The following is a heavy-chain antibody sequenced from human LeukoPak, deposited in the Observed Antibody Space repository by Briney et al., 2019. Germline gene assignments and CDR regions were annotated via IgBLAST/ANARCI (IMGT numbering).Heavy chain of an antibody. CDR3: ARTNNDYGDSHFQH. Sequence: GGSLRLSCAASGFTVSSSYMSWVRQAPGKGLEWVSVIYSGGCTYYADSVKGRFTISRDNSKNTLYLQMNSLRAEDTAVYYCARTNNDYGDSHFQHWGQGTLVTVSS. CDR1: GFTVSSSY. D-gene: IGHD4-17*01. J-gene: IGHJ1*01. V-gene: IGHV3-66*01. CDR2: IYSGGCT.